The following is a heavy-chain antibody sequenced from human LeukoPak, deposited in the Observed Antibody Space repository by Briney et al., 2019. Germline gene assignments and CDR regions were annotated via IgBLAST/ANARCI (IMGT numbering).Heavy chain of an antibody. CDR2: INPNSGGT. D-gene: IGHD2-2*02. CDR1: GYTFTGYY. CDR3: ARAQPHCSGTSCYILGDFDY. Sequence: ASVKVSSKASGYTFTGYYMHWVRKAPGQGLEWMGWINPNSGGTNYAQKFQGRVTMTRDTSISTAYMELSRLRSDDTAVYYCARAQPHCSGTSCYILGDFDYWGQGTLVTVSS. J-gene: IGHJ4*02. V-gene: IGHV1-2*02.